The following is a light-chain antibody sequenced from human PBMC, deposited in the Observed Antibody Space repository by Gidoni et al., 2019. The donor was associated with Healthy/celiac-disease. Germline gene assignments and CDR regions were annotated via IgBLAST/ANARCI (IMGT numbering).Light chain of an antibody. J-gene: IGLJ3*02. CDR3: NSRDSSGNHLRV. CDR1: SLRRYY. Sequence: SSELTQDPAVSVALGQTVRITCQGDSLRRYYARWYQQKPGQAPVFVMYGKNNRPSGIPDRFSGSSSGNTASLTITGAQAEDEADYYCNSRDSSGNHLRVFGGGTKLTVL. V-gene: IGLV3-19*01. CDR2: GKN.